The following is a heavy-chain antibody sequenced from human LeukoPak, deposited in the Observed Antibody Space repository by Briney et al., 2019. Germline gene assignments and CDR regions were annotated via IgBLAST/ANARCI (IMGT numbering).Heavy chain of an antibody. CDR3: ARGLYCSSTSCEDY. D-gene: IGHD2-2*01. Sequence: SQTLSLTCAVSGGSISSGGYSWSWIRQPPGKGLEWIGYIYHSGSTNYNPSLKSRVTISVDTSKNQFSLKLSSVTAADTAVYYCARGLYCSSTSCEDYWGQGTLVTVSS. CDR2: IYHSGST. J-gene: IGHJ4*02. V-gene: IGHV4-30-2*01. CDR1: GGSISSGGYS.